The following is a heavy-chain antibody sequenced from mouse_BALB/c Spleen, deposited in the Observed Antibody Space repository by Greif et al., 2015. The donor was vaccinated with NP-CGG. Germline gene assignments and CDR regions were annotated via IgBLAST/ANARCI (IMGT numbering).Heavy chain of an antibody. Sequence: EVQGVESGPRLVKPSQTLSLTCSVTGDSITSGYWNWIRKFPGNKLEYMGYISYSGSTYYNPSLKSRISITRDTSKNQYYLQLNSVTTEDTATYYCARSSNYYGSSPSYFDVWGAGTTVTVSS. CDR2: ISYSGST. CDR1: GDSITSGY. D-gene: IGHD1-1*01. J-gene: IGHJ1*01. V-gene: IGHV3-8*02. CDR3: ARSSNYYGSSPSYFDV.